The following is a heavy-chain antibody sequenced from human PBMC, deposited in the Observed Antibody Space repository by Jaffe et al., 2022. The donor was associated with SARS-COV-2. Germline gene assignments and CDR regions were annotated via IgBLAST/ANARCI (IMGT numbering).Heavy chain of an antibody. CDR1: GFTFSSYW. J-gene: IGHJ3*02. CDR3: ASIAARPGAPYDAFDI. Sequence: EVQLVESGGGLVQPGGSLRLSCAASGFTFSSYWMSWVRQAPGKGLEWVANIKQDGSEKYYVDSVKGRFTISRDNAKNSLYLQMNSLRAEDTAVYYCASIAARPGAPYDAFDIWGQGTMVTVSS. D-gene: IGHD6-6*01. V-gene: IGHV3-7*03. CDR2: IKQDGSEK.